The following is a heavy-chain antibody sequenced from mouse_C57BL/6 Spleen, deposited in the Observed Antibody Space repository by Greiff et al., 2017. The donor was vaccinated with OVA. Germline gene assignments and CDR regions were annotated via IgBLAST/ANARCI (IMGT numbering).Heavy chain of an antibody. Sequence: QVQLQQPGAELVQPGASVQMSCKASGYTFTSYWITWVKQRPGQGLEWIGDIYPGSGSTNYNEKFKSKATLTVDTSSSPAYMQLSSLTSEDSAVYYCARFYGSSYGYFDYWGQGTTLTVSS. CDR1: GYTFTSYW. CDR2: IYPGSGST. J-gene: IGHJ2*01. V-gene: IGHV1-55*01. D-gene: IGHD1-1*01. CDR3: ARFYGSSYGYFDY.